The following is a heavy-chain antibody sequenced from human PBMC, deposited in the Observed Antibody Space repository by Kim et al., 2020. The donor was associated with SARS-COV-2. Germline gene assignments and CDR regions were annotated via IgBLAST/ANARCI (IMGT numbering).Heavy chain of an antibody. CDR1: GFTFTEYF. Sequence: GGSLRLSCAASGFTFTEYFMSWIRQAPGKGLEWISYISVSGSTIYHADSVKGRFAISRDNANNSLYLQLSSLRAEDTAVYYCAAARGIGVAITTWGQGTLVTVSS. CDR3: AAARGIGVAITT. CDR2: ISVSGSTI. V-gene: IGHV3-11*01. J-gene: IGHJ4*02. D-gene: IGHD3-22*01.